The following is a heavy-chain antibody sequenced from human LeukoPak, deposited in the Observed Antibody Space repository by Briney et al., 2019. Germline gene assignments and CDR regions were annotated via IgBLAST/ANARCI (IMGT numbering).Heavy chain of an antibody. D-gene: IGHD3-22*01. CDR2: IYYSGST. CDR1: GGSISSSSYY. Sequence: SETLSLTCTVSGGSISSSSYYWGWIRQPPGKGLEWIGSIYYSGSTYYNPSLKSRVTISVDTSKNQFSLKLSSVTAADTAVYYCARASRGITMMVVVIDYWGQGTLVTVSS. CDR3: ARASRGITMMVVVIDY. J-gene: IGHJ4*02. V-gene: IGHV4-39*07.